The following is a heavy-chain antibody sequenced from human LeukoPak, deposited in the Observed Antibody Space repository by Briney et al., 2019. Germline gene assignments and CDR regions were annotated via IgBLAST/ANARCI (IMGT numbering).Heavy chain of an antibody. Sequence: PGGSLRLSCTASGFTFDSYAMSWVRQAPGKGLEWVSPISGGSEDTYYADSVKGGFTISRDNSKSTLYLQMNSLRAEDTAVYYCARTIAQYSNSWLYFYYGLDVWGQGTTVTASS. CDR1: GFTFDSYA. D-gene: IGHD6-13*01. CDR3: ARTIAQYSNSWLYFYYGLDV. V-gene: IGHV3-23*01. CDR2: ISGGSEDT. J-gene: IGHJ6*02.